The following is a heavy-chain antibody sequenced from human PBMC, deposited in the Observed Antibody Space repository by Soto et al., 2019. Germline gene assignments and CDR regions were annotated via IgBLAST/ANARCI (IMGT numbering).Heavy chain of an antibody. V-gene: IGHV4-30-4*01. Sequence: QVQLQESGPGLVKPSQTLSLTCTVSGGSISSGDYYWSWIRQPPGKGLEWIGYIYYSGSTYYNPSLKSRVTISVDTSKNQFSLKLSSVTAADTAVYYCARGWGVWGSYRPNWFDPWGQGTLVTVSS. J-gene: IGHJ5*02. CDR2: IYYSGST. D-gene: IGHD3-16*02. CDR3: ARGWGVWGSYRPNWFDP. CDR1: GGSISSGDYY.